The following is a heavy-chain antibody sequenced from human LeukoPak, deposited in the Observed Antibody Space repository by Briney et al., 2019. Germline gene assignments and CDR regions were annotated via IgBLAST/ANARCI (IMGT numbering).Heavy chain of an antibody. CDR1: RGTFSSFA. Sequence: SVKGSCKPYRGTFSSFAIGWMRPTTRQGLEWGGRIIPILGMTNYTQKFQGRVSISADKSTSTASMELSNLRSEDSAVYYCARELEVSTIVESAFDIWGQGTMVTVSS. CDR2: IIPILGMT. D-gene: IGHD2/OR15-2a*01. CDR3: ARELEVSTIVESAFDI. J-gene: IGHJ3*02. V-gene: IGHV1-69*04.